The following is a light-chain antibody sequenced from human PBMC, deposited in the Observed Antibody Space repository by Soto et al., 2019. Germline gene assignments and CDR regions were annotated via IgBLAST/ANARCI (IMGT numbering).Light chain of an antibody. J-gene: IGKJ1*01. CDR2: GAS. Sequence: ERVMTQSPATLSVSPGERATLSCRASQSVSNNHLAWYQQKPGQAPRLLIYGASNRATGIPDRFSGSGSGTDFTLTISRLEPEDFAVYYCHQYSSSTKTFGQGTKVDIK. CDR1: QSVSNNH. V-gene: IGKV3-20*01. CDR3: HQYSSSTKT.